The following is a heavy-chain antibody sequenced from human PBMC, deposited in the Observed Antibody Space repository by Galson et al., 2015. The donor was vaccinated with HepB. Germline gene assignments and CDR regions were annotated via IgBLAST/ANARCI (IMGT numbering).Heavy chain of an antibody. Sequence: SLRLSCAASGFTFSSYSMNWVRQAPGKGLEWVSSISSSSTYIYYADSMRGRFTISRDNAKNSLYLQMNGLRAEDTAVYYCARDLFRVGAIDYWGQGTLVTVSS. J-gene: IGHJ4*02. CDR3: ARDLFRVGAIDY. CDR1: GFTFSSYS. D-gene: IGHD4/OR15-4a*01. CDR2: ISSSSTYI. V-gene: IGHV3-21*01.